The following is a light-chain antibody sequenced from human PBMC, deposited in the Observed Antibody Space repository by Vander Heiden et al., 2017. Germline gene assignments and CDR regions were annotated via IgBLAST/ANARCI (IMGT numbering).Light chain of an antibody. CDR1: QSVLYSSNNKNY. CDR2: WAS. Sequence: DIVMRQSLDYLGVSLGERVNIKRQSSQSVLYSSNNKNYLTWYQHKPGQPPKLLIYWASTLESGVPDRFSGSGSVTDFTLTISSLQAEDVAVYYCQQYYSTPYTFGQGTKLEIK. V-gene: IGKV4-1*01. J-gene: IGKJ2*01. CDR3: QQYYSTPYT.